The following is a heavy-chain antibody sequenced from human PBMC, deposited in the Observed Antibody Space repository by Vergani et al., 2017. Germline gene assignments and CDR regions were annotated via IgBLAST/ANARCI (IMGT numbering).Heavy chain of an antibody. CDR1: GGSISSGDYY. V-gene: IGHV4-30-4*08. J-gene: IGHJ6*02. CDR2: IYYSGST. CDR3: ARYLKRGYSYAHYYGMDV. Sequence: QVQLQESGPGLVKPSQTLSLTCTVSGGSISSGDYYWSWIRQPPGKGLEWIGYIYYSGSTYYNPSLKSRVTISVDTSKNQFSLKLSSVTAADTAVYYCARYLKRGYSYAHYYGMDVWGQGTTVTVSS. D-gene: IGHD5-18*01.